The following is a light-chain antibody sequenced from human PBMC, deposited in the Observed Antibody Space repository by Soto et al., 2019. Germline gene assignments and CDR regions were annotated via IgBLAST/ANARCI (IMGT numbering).Light chain of an antibody. J-gene: IGLJ1*01. Sequence: QSVLTQPRSVSGSPGQSVTISCTGTSSDVGSFDFVSWYQQHPGKAPKPMIFDVSKRPSGVPDRFSGSKSGNTASLTISGLQADDEADYYCCSYGGTYTAYIFGTGTKLTVL. V-gene: IGLV2-11*01. CDR1: SSDVGSFDF. CDR3: CSYGGTYTAYI. CDR2: DVS.